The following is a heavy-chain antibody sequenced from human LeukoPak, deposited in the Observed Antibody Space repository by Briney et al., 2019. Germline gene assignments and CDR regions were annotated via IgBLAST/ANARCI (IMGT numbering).Heavy chain of an antibody. D-gene: IGHD6-13*01. J-gene: IGHJ5*02. Sequence: KPSETLSLPCTVSGYSISSGYFWGWIRQPPGKGLEWIGSIYHNGSTSYNPSLKSRLTISVDTSKNQFPLKLNFVTAADTAMYYCARMFRSSWYINWFDPWGQGTLVTVSS. CDR2: IYHNGST. CDR1: GYSISSGYF. CDR3: ARMFRSSWYINWFDP. V-gene: IGHV4-38-2*02.